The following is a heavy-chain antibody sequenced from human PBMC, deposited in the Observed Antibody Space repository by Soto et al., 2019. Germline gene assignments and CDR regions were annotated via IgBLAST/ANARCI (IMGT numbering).Heavy chain of an antibody. CDR3: ARVVQYSNWYFDL. Sequence: ASVKVSCKASGYTSTSNGISWVQQAPGQGLEWMGWISTYNGNTNYAQKLQGRVTMTTDTSTSTAYIELRSLRSDDTAVYYCARVVQYSNWYFDLWGRGTLVTVSS. J-gene: IGHJ2*01. D-gene: IGHD6-6*01. V-gene: IGHV1-18*01. CDR1: GYTSTSNG. CDR2: ISTYNGNT.